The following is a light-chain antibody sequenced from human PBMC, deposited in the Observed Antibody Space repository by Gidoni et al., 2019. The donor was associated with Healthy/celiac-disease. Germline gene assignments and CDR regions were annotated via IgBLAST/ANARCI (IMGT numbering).Light chain of an antibody. CDR3: AAWDDSLSGPV. Sequence: QSVLTQPPSASGTPGQRVTISCSGSSSNIGSNYVYWYQQLPGTAPKLLIYRNNQRPSGVPDRFSGSKSGTSAPLATRGLRSEDEADYYCAAWDDSLSGPVFGGGTKLTVL. CDR1: SSNIGSNY. V-gene: IGLV1-47*01. J-gene: IGLJ2*01. CDR2: RNN.